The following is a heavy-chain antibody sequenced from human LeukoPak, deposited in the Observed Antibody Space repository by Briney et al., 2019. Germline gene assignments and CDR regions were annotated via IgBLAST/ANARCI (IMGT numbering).Heavy chain of an antibody. V-gene: IGHV1-2*06. Sequence: GASVKVSCKASGYTFTGYYIHWVRRAPGQSLEWMGRINPNTGGTNYAQKFQGRVTMTRDTSISTAYMELSRLTSDDTAVYYCARVGMDLWIDPWGQGTLVTVSS. CDR3: ARVGMDLWIDP. D-gene: IGHD3/OR15-3a*01. J-gene: IGHJ5*02. CDR1: GYTFTGYY. CDR2: INPNTGGT.